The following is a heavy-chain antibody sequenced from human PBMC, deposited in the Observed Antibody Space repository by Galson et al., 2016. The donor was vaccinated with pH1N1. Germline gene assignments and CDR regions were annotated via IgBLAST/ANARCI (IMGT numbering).Heavy chain of an antibody. J-gene: IGHJ4*02. CDR2: IYHRSKWYY. V-gene: IGHV6-1*01. Sequence: WLGRIYHRSKWYYEYAPSLQGRLRISPDTSSNQMSLHLNSVTLDGAAVYYCAREVWLRRGYYIDHWGQGSLVTVSS. D-gene: IGHD3-3*01. CDR3: AREVWLRRGYYIDH.